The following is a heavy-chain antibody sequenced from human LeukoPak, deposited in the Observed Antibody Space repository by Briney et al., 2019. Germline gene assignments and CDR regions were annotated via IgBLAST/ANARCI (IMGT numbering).Heavy chain of an antibody. CDR3: ARELRIWGRLQDEVGADQ. J-gene: IGHJ4*02. CDR1: GFDFSFYW. V-gene: IGHV3-7*01. Sequence: GGPLRLSCTPSGFDFSFYWMSWVRRAPGRGVEGVNNIRQDGSETYYLNSVRGPFTISRDNARDSLHLHLSSLRVEDTAVYYCARELRIWGRLQDEVGADQWGQGTLVSVSS. D-gene: IGHD3-16*01. CDR2: IRQDGSET.